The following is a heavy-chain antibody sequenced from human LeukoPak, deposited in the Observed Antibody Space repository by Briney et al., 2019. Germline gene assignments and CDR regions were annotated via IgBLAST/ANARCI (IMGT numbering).Heavy chain of an antibody. CDR3: SRSLDY. CDR2: IKQDRSEE. J-gene: IGHJ4*02. CDR1: GFPFSDYW. Sequence: GGSLRLSCAASGFPFSDYWMDWVRQAPGEGMVWLANIKQDRSEEYYADSVKGRYTISKDNAKSSLYLQIISLRAEDTAVYYCSRSLDYWGQGALVTVSS. V-gene: IGHV3-7*01.